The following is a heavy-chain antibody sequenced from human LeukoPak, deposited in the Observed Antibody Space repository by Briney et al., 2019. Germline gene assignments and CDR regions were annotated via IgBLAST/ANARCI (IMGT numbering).Heavy chain of an antibody. CDR1: GFTFSNYY. Sequence: SLRLSCAASGFTFSNYYMHWVRQAPGKGLEWVAVISYIGSNKYYADSVKGRFTISRDNSNNRLYLQMNSLRAEDTAVYYCAKDKSRGDIVGGSFGAFEIWGQGTMVTVSS. J-gene: IGHJ3*02. V-gene: IGHV3-30*18. D-gene: IGHD1-26*01. CDR3: AKDKSRGDIVGGSFGAFEI. CDR2: ISYIGSNK.